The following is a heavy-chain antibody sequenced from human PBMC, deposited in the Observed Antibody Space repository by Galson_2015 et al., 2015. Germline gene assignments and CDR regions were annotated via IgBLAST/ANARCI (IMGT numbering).Heavy chain of an antibody. CDR3: ARDYPSGSYFIDAFDI. CDR2: IWYDGSNK. D-gene: IGHD1-26*01. Sequence: SLRLSCAASGFTFSSYGMHWVRQAPGKGLEWVAVIWYDGSNKYYADSVKGRFTISRDNSKNTLYLQMNSLRAEDTAVYYCARDYPSGSYFIDAFDIWGQGTMVTVSS. V-gene: IGHV3-33*01. CDR1: GFTFSSYG. J-gene: IGHJ3*02.